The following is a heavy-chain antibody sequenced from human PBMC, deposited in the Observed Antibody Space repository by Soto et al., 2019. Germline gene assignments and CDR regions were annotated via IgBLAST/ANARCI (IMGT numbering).Heavy chain of an antibody. D-gene: IGHD6-13*01. Sequence: QVQLQQWGAGLLKPSETLSLTCSVYGGSFSTYFWTWMRQPPGKGLEWIGEVNQSGSATYNPSLESRVTISVDTSKKQFSLRLSSVTAADTAVYYCARERRVVGGYSSSWYDYFDSWGQGTLVTVSS. CDR3: ARERRVVGGYSSSWYDYFDS. CDR1: GGSFSTYF. J-gene: IGHJ4*02. CDR2: VNQSGSA. V-gene: IGHV4-34*02.